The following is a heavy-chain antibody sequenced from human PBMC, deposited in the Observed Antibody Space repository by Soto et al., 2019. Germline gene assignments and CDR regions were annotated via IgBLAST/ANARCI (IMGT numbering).Heavy chain of an antibody. CDR2: INHSGST. CDR1: GGSFSGYY. Sequence: QVQLQQWGAGLLKPSETLSLTCAVYGGSFSGYYWSWIRQPPGKGLEWIGEINHSGSTNYNPSLKRRVTISVDTSKNQFSLKLSSVTAADTAVYYCARGHDYVWGSYRPAPSYFDYRGQGTLVTVSS. D-gene: IGHD3-16*02. CDR3: ARGHDYVWGSYRPAPSYFDY. J-gene: IGHJ4*02. V-gene: IGHV4-34*01.